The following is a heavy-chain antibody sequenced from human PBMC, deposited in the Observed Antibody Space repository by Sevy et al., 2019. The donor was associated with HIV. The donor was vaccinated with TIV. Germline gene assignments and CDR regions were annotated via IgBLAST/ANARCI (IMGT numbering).Heavy chain of an antibody. CDR2: ISAYNGNT. V-gene: IGHV1-18*04. J-gene: IGHJ4*02. CDR1: GYTFTSYG. CDR3: AGDRAGGMVATRIYYFDY. Sequence: ASVKVSCKASGYTFTSYGISWVRQAPGQGLEWMGWISAYNGNTNYAQKPQGRVTMTTDTSTSKAYMELRSLRSDDTAVYYCAGDRAGGMVATRIYYFDYWGQGTLVTVSS. D-gene: IGHD5-12*01.